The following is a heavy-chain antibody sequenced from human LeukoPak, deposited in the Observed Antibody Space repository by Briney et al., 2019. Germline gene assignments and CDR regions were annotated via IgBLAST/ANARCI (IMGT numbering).Heavy chain of an antibody. CDR2: IYSGGST. D-gene: IGHD6-13*01. V-gene: IGHV3-53*01. J-gene: IGHJ4*02. CDR1: GFTVSNNY. CDR3: ARGQRAAAGFDS. Sequence: GGSLRLYCAASGFTVSNNYMNWVRQAPGKGLEWVSVIYSGGSTYYADSVQGRFTISRDNSKNTLYLQMNSLGAEDTAVYYCARGQRAAAGFDSWGQGTLVTVSS.